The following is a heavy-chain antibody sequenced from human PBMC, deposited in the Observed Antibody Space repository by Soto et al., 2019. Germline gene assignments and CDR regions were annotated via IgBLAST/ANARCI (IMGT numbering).Heavy chain of an antibody. J-gene: IGHJ4*02. Sequence: SETLSLTCTVSGGPIAPFYWTWIRQSPGKGLESIGYVYYNGSTNYNPALKGRVTISLDTSKSQFSLRLSSVTAADTAVYYCARTRGRGQWRDFYFDFWGQGSLVTVSS. D-gene: IGHD6-19*01. CDR1: GGPIAPFY. CDR3: ARTRGRGQWRDFYFDF. CDR2: VYYNGST. V-gene: IGHV4-59*12.